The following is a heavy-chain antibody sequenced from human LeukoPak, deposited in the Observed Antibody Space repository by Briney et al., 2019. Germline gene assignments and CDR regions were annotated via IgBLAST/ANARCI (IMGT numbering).Heavy chain of an antibody. J-gene: IGHJ4*02. V-gene: IGHV3-30*02. CDR3: ARRAGAYSHPYDY. Sequence: GGSLRLSCAASGFTFSSYGMHWVRQAPGKGLEWVTFIRFDGSYEDYADSVKGRFTISRDNSKNTLYLQMNSLRAEDTAVYYYARRAGAYSHPYDYWGQGTLVTVSS. CDR1: GFTFSSYG. D-gene: IGHD4/OR15-4a*01. CDR2: IRFDGSYE.